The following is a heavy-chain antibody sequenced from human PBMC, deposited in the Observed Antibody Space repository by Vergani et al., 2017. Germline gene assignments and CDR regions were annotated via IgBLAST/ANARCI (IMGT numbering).Heavy chain of an antibody. CDR3: ARVPPTYYYMDV. CDR2: INLNRGGT. CDR1: GFSFSGYY. V-gene: IGHV1-2*02. Sequence: QVQLVQSGAEVKNPGASVKVSCKTSGFSFSGYYMHWVRQAPAQGPEWMGWINLNRGGTNSAHQFQGRVTMTRDTSINTAYMEVNSPTSDDAALYYCARVPPTYYYMDVWGKGTTVTVSS. J-gene: IGHJ6*03.